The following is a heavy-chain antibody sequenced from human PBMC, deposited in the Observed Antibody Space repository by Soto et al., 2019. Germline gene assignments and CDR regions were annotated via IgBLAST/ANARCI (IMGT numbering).Heavy chain of an antibody. CDR2: ISGSGGST. Sequence: GGSLRLSCAASGFTFSSYAMSWVRQAPGKGLEWVSAISGSGGSTCYADSVKGRFTISRDNSKNTLYLQMNSLRAEDTAVYYCAKAGSIAVAGTTDYWGQGTLVTVSS. CDR1: GFTFSSYA. CDR3: AKAGSIAVAGTTDY. J-gene: IGHJ4*02. D-gene: IGHD6-19*01. V-gene: IGHV3-23*01.